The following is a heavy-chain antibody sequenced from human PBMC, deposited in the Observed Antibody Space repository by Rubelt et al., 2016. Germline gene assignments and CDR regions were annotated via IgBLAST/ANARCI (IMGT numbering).Heavy chain of an antibody. CDR3: AREGIAGTSYYYYYGMDV. J-gene: IGHJ6*02. Sequence: VQLVESGGGLVKPGGSLRLSCAASGFTFSDYYMSWIRQAPGKGLEWVSYISSSSSYTNYADSVKGRFTICRDNAKNSVYLQMNSLRAEDTAVYYCAREGIAGTSYYYYYGMDVWGQGTTVTVSS. V-gene: IGHV3-11*05. CDR2: ISSSSSYT. D-gene: IGHD1-7*01. CDR1: GFTFSDYY.